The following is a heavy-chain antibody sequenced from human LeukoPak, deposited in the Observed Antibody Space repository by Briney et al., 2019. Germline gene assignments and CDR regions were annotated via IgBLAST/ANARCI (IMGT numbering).Heavy chain of an antibody. D-gene: IGHD2-2*01. J-gene: IGHJ4*02. V-gene: IGHV3-74*01. Sequence: GGSLRLSCAASGFIFSSSCMNWVRQVPGKGLVWVSRINGDGSSIFYADSVKGRFTISRDNAKNKQYLQMNSLRAEDTAVYYCAGVVVLAGRNGLEYWGQGTLVTVPS. CDR1: GFIFSSSC. CDR3: AGVVVLAGRNGLEY. CDR2: INGDGSSI.